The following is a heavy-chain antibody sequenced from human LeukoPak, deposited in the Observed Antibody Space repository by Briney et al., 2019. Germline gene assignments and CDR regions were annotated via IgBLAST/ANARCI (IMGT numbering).Heavy chain of an antibody. CDR1: GGSISSSNW. CDR3: ARGPYSYDSSGAFDI. J-gene: IGHJ3*02. V-gene: IGHV4-4*02. D-gene: IGHD3-22*01. Sequence: PSETLSLTCAASGGSISSSNWWSWLRQPPGKGLEWIGEIYHSGSTNYNPSLKSRVTISVDTSKNQFSLKLSSVTAADTAVYFCARGPYSYDSSGAFDIWGQGTMVTVSS. CDR2: IYHSGST.